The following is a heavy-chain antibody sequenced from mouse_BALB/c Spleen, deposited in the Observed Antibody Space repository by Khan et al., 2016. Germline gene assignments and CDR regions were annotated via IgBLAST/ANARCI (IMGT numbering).Heavy chain of an antibody. CDR2: IVPSNGGT. J-gene: IGHJ4*01. V-gene: IGHV1S81*02. D-gene: IGHD2-1*01. Sequence: QVRLQQSGAELVKPGASVKLSCKAAGYPFTNYYIYWVKQRPGQGLEWIGEIVPSNGGTNFNEKFRSKATLTVDKSSSTAYMQLSSLTSEDSAVYYCIRRLLWPHYYAMDYWGQGTSVTVSS. CDR1: GYPFTNYY. CDR3: IRRLLWPHYYAMDY.